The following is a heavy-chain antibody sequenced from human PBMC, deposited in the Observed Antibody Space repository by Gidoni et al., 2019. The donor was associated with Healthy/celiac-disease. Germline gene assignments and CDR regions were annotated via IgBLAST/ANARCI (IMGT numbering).Heavy chain of an antibody. Sequence: QVQLQESGPGLVKPSETLSLTCTVSGGSISSYYWSWIRQPPGKGLEWIGYIYYSGSTNYNPSLKSRVTISVDTSKNQFSLKLSSVTAADTAVYYCARNTAHTVVTPFWFDPWGQGTLVTVSS. CDR1: GGSISSYY. CDR3: ARNTAHTVVTPFWFDP. CDR2: IYYSGST. J-gene: IGHJ5*02. D-gene: IGHD2-21*02. V-gene: IGHV4-59*01.